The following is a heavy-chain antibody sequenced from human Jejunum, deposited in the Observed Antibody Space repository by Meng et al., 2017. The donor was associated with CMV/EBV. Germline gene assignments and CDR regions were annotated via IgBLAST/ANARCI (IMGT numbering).Heavy chain of an antibody. Sequence: AASGYTFSGHGMHWVRQGPGTGLEWVSSIIANGHDTYYADSVKGRFTISRDNSRNTLYLEMNSLKVEDTALYYCVKYASSGYGLFDYWGQGTLVTVSS. CDR3: VKYASSGYGLFDY. CDR2: IIANGHDT. D-gene: IGHD6-25*01. V-gene: IGHV3-23*01. CDR1: GYTFSGHG. J-gene: IGHJ4*02.